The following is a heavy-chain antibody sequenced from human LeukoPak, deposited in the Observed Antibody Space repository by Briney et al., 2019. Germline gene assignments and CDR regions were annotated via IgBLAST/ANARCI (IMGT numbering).Heavy chain of an antibody. CDR3: ARGRQLGTYYYYYMDV. CDR1: GYTFTSYD. V-gene: IGHV1-8*03. D-gene: IGHD7-27*01. J-gene: IGHJ6*03. CDR2: MNPNSGNT. Sequence: ASVKVSCKASGYTFTSYDINWVRQATGQGLEWMGWMNPNSGNTGYAQKFQGRVTITRNTSISTAYMELSSLRSEDTAVYYCARGRQLGTYYYYYMDVWGKGTTVTVSS.